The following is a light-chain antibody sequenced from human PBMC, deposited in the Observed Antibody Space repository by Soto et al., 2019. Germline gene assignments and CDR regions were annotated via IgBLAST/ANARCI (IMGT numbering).Light chain of an antibody. J-gene: IGKJ2*01. CDR3: QQYGSSPYT. Sequence: EIVLTQSTGTLSLSPGERATLSCRASQSVSSSYLVWYQQKPGQAPRLLIYGASSRATDIPDRFSGSGSGTDFTFTISRLEPEDFAVYYCQQYGSSPYTFGQGTKLEIK. CDR2: GAS. V-gene: IGKV3-20*01. CDR1: QSVSSSY.